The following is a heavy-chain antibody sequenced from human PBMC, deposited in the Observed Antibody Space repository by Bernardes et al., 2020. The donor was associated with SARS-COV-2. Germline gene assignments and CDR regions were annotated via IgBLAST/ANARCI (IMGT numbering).Heavy chain of an antibody. CDR2: IYYSGST. J-gene: IGHJ4*02. CDR1: GGSISRMSYY. Sequence: LYPTCTGSGGSISRMSYYWGWLRQPPGKGLEWIGSIYYSGSTYYNPSLKSRVTISVDTSKNQFSLKLSSVTAADTAVYYCARIITIFGVVPTDFDYWGQGTLVTVSS. CDR3: ARIITIFGVVPTDFDY. D-gene: IGHD3-3*01. V-gene: IGHV4-39*01.